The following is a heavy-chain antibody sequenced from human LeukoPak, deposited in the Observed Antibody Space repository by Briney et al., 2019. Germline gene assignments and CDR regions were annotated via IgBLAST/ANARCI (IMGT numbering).Heavy chain of an antibody. CDR1: GYTFTSYG. CDR3: ARDIGSSWYERDAFDI. Sequence: ASVKVSCKASGYTFTSYGISWVRQAPGQGLEWMGWISAYNGNTNYAQKLQGRVTITADKSTSTAYMELSSLRSEDTAVYYCARDIGSSWYERDAFDIWGQGTMVTVSS. D-gene: IGHD6-13*01. J-gene: IGHJ3*02. V-gene: IGHV1-18*01. CDR2: ISAYNGNT.